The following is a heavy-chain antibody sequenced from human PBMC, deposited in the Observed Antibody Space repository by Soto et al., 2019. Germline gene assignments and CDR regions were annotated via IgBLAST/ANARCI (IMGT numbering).Heavy chain of an antibody. CDR2: IIPIFGTA. Sequence: QVQLVQSGAEVKKPGSSVKVSCKASGGTFSSYAISWVRQAPGQGLEWMGGIIPIFGTANYAQKFQGRVTITADESTSTAYMELSSRRSEDTAVYYCAREGRVAGPPGPLWYFDLWGRGTLVTVSS. CDR1: GGTFSSYA. V-gene: IGHV1-69*12. D-gene: IGHD6-19*01. J-gene: IGHJ2*01. CDR3: AREGRVAGPPGPLWYFDL.